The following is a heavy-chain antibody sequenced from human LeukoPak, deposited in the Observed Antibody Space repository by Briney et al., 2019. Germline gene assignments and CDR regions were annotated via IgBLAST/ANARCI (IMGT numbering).Heavy chain of an antibody. CDR2: INPSGGST. CDR3: ARGDMIVYYFDY. Sequence: ASVKVSCKASGGTFISYAISWVRQAPGQGLEWMGIINPSGGSTSYAQKFQGRVTMTRDTSTSTVYMELSSLRSEDTAVYYCARGDMIVYYFDYWGQGTLVTVSS. J-gene: IGHJ4*02. D-gene: IGHD3-22*01. V-gene: IGHV1-46*01. CDR1: GGTFISYA.